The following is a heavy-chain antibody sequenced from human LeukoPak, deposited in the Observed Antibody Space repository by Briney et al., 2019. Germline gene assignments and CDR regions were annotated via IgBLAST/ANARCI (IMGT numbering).Heavy chain of an antibody. V-gene: IGHV1-24*01. CDR2: FDPEDGET. Sequence: ASVKVSCKVSGYTLTELSMHWVRQAPGKGLEWMGGFDPEDGETIYAQKFQGRVTMTEDTSTDTAYMELSSLRSEDTAVYYCATSSVCGGDCYPDGWFDPWGQGTLVTVSS. J-gene: IGHJ5*02. D-gene: IGHD2-21*02. CDR3: ATSSVCGGDCYPDGWFDP. CDR1: GYTLTELS.